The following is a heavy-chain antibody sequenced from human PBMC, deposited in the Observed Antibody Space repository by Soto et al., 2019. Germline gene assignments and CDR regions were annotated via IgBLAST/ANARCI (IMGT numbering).Heavy chain of an antibody. V-gene: IGHV3-30*18. D-gene: IGHD4-17*01. CDR1: GFTFTTFG. CDR3: AKDLQAYGDYNSYYYGMDV. Sequence: QVQLVESGGGVVQPGGSLRLSCTASGFTFTTFGIHWVRQAPGKGLEWVALISYDGHNKYYSDSVKGRFTISRDNYKNTLSLQMNSLRAEDTAVYYCAKDLQAYGDYNSYYYGMDVWGQGTKVSVSS. J-gene: IGHJ6*02. CDR2: ISYDGHNK.